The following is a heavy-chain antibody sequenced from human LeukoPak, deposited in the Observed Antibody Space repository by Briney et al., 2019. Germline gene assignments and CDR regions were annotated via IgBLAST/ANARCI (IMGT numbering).Heavy chain of an antibody. J-gene: IGHJ6*02. CDR3: AKSGGLSGSGRLAMDV. V-gene: IGHV3-23*01. D-gene: IGHD3-10*01. CDR2: ISGSGGST. CDR1: GFAFSTYA. Sequence: PGGSLRLSCAASGFAFSTYAMSWVRLAPGKGLGWVSGISGSGGSTYYADSVKGRFTSSRDNSNNTLYVQMNSLRVEDTAVYYCAKSGGLSGSGRLAMDVWGQGTTVTVSS.